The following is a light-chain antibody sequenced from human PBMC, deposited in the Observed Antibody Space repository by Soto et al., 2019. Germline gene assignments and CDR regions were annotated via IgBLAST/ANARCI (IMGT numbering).Light chain of an antibody. V-gene: IGKV1-5*03. Sequence: DIQMTQSPSTLSASVGDRVTITCRASQSISTWLAWYQQKAGKAPKLLIYRASSLEGGVPSRFSGSGSGTEFTITISSLQPDDFATYYCQQYNTYPLTFGGGTTVDIK. CDR2: RAS. J-gene: IGKJ4*01. CDR3: QQYNTYPLT. CDR1: QSISTW.